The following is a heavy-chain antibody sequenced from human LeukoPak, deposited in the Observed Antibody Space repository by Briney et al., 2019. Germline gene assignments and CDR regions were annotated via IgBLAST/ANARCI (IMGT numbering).Heavy chain of an antibody. CDR3: ARTGSRYCQAY. CDR1: GYNFATYW. Sequence: GESLKISCKASGYNFATYWIGWVRQMPGKGLEWMGIIYPSDSDTRYSPSFQGQVTISADKSISTAYLQWGSLRASDTAIYYCARTGSRYCQAYWGQGTLVTVSS. CDR2: IYPSDSDT. J-gene: IGHJ4*02. D-gene: IGHD2-15*01. V-gene: IGHV5-51*01.